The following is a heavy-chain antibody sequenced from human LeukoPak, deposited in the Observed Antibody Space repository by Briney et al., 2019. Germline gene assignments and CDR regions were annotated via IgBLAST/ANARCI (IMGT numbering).Heavy chain of an antibody. J-gene: IGHJ4*02. CDR1: GGSFSGYY. CDR3: ASGRFGETTKSYYFDY. Sequence: SETLSLTCAVYGGSFSGYYWSWIRQPPGKGLEWIGEINHSGSTNYNPSLKSRVTISVDTSKNQFSLKLSSVTAADTAVYYCASGRFGETTKSYYFDYWGQGTLVTVSS. V-gene: IGHV4-34*01. D-gene: IGHD3-10*01. CDR2: INHSGST.